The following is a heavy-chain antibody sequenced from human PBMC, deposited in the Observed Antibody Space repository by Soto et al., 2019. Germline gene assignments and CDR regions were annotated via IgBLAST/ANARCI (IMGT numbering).Heavy chain of an antibody. V-gene: IGHV3-72*01. CDR2: SRNKANSYSI. CDR1: GFTFSDHY. J-gene: IGHJ4*02. Sequence: EVQLVESGGGLVQPAGSLRLSCAASGFTFSDHYIDWVRQAPGKGLEWVGRSRNKANSYSIEYAASVKGRFTISRADSKNAVYLQMSNLRTEDTAVYSCTRAPKVGAWPHFDSWGQGTLVTVSS. CDR3: TRAPKVGAWPHFDS.